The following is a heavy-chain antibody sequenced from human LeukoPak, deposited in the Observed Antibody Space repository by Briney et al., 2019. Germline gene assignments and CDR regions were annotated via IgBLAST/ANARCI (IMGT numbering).Heavy chain of an antibody. CDR3: ARGYYYDSSGPSDYFDY. D-gene: IGHD3-22*01. V-gene: IGHV4-59*01. CDR2: IYYSGST. Sequence: PSETLSLTCTVSGGSISSYYWSWIRQPPGKGLEWIGYIYYSGSTNYNPSLKSRVTISVDTSKNQFSLKLSSVTAADTAVYYCARGYYYDSSGPSDYFDYWGQETLVTAPS. J-gene: IGHJ4*02. CDR1: GGSISSYY.